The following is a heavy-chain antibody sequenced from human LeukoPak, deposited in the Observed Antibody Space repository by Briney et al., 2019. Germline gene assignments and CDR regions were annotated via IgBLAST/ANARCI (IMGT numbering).Heavy chain of an antibody. CDR3: ARDRSGYSLVPSSKYNYYYMDV. V-gene: IGHV3-48*04. Sequence: PGGSLRLSCAASGFAFSSHTINWVRQAPGKGLEWVSSISSGSTIIYYADSVKGRFTISRDNAKNSLFLQMNSLRAEDTAVYYCARDRSGYSLVPSSKYNYYYMDVWGKRTTVTVSS. D-gene: IGHD3-3*01. CDR1: GFAFSSHT. J-gene: IGHJ6*03. CDR2: ISSGSTII.